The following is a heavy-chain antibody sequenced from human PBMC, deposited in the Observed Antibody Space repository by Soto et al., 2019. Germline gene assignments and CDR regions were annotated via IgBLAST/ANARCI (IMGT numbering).Heavy chain of an antibody. V-gene: IGHV1-69*13. J-gene: IGHJ6*02. Sequence: SVKVSCKASGYTFTSYYMHWVRQAPGQAREWMGGLIPILGTANYAQKFHGRVTINAHESTSTAYVVLSSLRSEDMVVYYCSHCRRLLLGYYYGMDMWGQETMV. CDR1: GYTFTSYY. D-gene: IGHD2-15*01. CDR2: LIPILGTA. CDR3: SHCRRLLLGYYYGMDM.